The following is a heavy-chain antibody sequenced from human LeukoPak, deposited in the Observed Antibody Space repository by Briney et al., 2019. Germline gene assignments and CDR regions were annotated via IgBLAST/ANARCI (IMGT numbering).Heavy chain of an antibody. CDR2: IYTSGST. Sequence: SQTLSLTCTVSGVSISSGSYYWSWIRQPAGEGLEWIGRIYTSGSTNYNPSLKSRVTMSVDTSKNQFSLKLSSVTAADTAVYYCASGLRYLDWLVWGQGTLVTVSS. J-gene: IGHJ4*02. V-gene: IGHV4-61*02. CDR1: GVSISSGSYY. CDR3: ASGLRYLDWLV. D-gene: IGHD3-9*01.